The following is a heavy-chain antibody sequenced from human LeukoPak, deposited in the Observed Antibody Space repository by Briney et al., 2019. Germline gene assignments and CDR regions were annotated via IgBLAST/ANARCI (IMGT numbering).Heavy chain of an antibody. Sequence: SETLSLTCAVSGYSISSSNWWGWIRQPPGKGLEWIGYIYYSGSTYYNPSLNSRVTISVVTSKNQFSLQLNSVTAADTAVYYCVRHDGRGGATMGALDSWGQGSLVTVSS. CDR3: VRHDGRGGATMGALDS. CDR2: IYYSGST. CDR1: GYSISSSNW. J-gene: IGHJ4*02. D-gene: IGHD5-12*01. V-gene: IGHV4-28*01.